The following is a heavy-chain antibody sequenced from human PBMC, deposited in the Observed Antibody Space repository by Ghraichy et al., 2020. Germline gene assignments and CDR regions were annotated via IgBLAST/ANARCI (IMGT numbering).Heavy chain of an antibody. CDR2: IYPGDSDT. J-gene: IGHJ4*02. V-gene: IGHV5-51*01. CDR1: GYSFTSYW. D-gene: IGHD3-10*01. Sequence: GESLNISCKGSGYSFTSYWIGWVRQMPGKGLEWMGIIYPGDSDTRYSPSFQGQVTISADKSISTAYLQWSSLKASDTAMYYCARQNLMPEKWPSSGPPCFADYWGQGTLVTVSS. CDR3: ARQNLMPEKWPSSGPPCFADY.